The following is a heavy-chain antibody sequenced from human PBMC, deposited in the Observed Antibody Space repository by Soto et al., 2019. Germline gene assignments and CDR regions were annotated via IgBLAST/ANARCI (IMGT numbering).Heavy chain of an antibody. Sequence: GGSMRLASAACGLTLSNYGMHGVGQTKGKGLEWVAVISYDGSHEFYTDSVKGRFTISRGNSKNTLYLQMNSLRAEDTAVYYCARSSGYCSSTSCQGAFDIWGQGTMVTVSS. J-gene: IGHJ3*02. D-gene: IGHD2-2*01. V-gene: IGHV3-30*03. CDR3: ARSSGYCSSTSCQGAFDI. CDR1: GLTLSNYG. CDR2: ISYDGSHE.